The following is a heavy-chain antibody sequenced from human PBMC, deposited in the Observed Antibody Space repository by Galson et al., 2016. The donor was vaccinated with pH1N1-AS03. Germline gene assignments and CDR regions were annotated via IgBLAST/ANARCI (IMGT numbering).Heavy chain of an antibody. D-gene: IGHD3-22*01. CDR2: IYYNGPA. V-gene: IGHV4-59*01. J-gene: IGHJ4*02. CDR3: VYDSSGLYYFEY. CDR1: GGSITNYY. Sequence: SETLSLTCTVSGGSITNYYWTWIRQPPGKGLEWIRYIYYNGPANYNPSLNSRVTISADTSKKQFFLNLTSVTAADTALYFCVYDSSGLYYFEYWGRGAQVTVSS.